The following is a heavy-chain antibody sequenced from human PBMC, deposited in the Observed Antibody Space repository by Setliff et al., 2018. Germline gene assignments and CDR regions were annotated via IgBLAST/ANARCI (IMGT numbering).Heavy chain of an antibody. J-gene: IGHJ4*02. V-gene: IGHV4-59*04. Sequence: SETLSLTCSVSGDSISSYFWTWIRQPAGKGLEWIGSINYYGSIFDDGTTYSTYYNPSLKSRATISIDTSKSQFSLKLSSMTAADTAVYYCARTGTYRYFDYWGQGALVTVSS. CDR1: GDSISSYF. CDR3: ARTGTYRYFDY. D-gene: IGHD1-1*01. CDR2: INYYGSIFDDGTTYST.